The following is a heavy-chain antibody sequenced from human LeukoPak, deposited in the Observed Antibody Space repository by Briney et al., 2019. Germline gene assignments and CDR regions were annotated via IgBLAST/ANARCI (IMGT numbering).Heavy chain of an antibody. CDR1: GFTFNRYG. CDR3: VKGKWEDNQYYYGLDV. Sequence: GGSLRLSCAASGFTFNRYGMHWVRQAPGKGLEWVAVVSFNSYNEYYADSVTGRFTISRDNSKNTVVLQMNNVKPEDTAVYFCVKGKWEDNQYYYGLDVWGPGTTVSV. V-gene: IGHV3-30*18. J-gene: IGHJ6*02. CDR2: VSFNSYNE. D-gene: IGHD1-26*01.